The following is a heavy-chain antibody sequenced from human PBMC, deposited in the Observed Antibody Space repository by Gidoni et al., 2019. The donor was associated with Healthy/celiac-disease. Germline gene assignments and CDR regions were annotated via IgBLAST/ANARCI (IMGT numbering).Heavy chain of an antibody. Sequence: QVQLVESGGGVVHPGRSLRLSCAASVFTFSSYGMHWVRQAPGKGLEWVAVIWYDGSNKYYADSVKGRFTISRDNSKNTLYLQMNSLRAEDTAVYYCARAYCGGDCYSDYWGQGTLVTVSS. CDR1: VFTFSSYG. V-gene: IGHV3-33*01. CDR2: IWYDGSNK. J-gene: IGHJ4*02. D-gene: IGHD2-21*02. CDR3: ARAYCGGDCYSDY.